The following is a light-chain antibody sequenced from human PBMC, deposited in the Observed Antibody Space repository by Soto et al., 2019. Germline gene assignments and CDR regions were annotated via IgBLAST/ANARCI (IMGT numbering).Light chain of an antibody. CDR3: QQYNNWPPCT. CDR2: GAS. J-gene: IGKJ5*01. V-gene: IGKV3-15*01. CDR1: QSVSSN. Sequence: EIVVTQSPATLSVSPGERATLSCRASQSVSSNLAWYQQKPGQAPRLLIYGASTRATGIPARFSGSGSGTEFTLTISSLQSEDFAVYYCQQYNNWPPCTFGQGTRLEI.